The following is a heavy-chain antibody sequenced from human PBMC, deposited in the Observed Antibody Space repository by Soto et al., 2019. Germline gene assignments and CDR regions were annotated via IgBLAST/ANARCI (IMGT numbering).Heavy chain of an antibody. CDR2: IYYSGNT. Sequence: SETLSLTCTVSGGSISSYYWSWIRQPPGKGLEWIGYIYYSGNTYYNPSLKSRVTISVDTSKNQFSLKLSSVTAADTAVYYCARISVAGPSYYYGMDVWGQGTTVTVSS. V-gene: IGHV4-59*06. CDR1: GGSISSYY. J-gene: IGHJ6*02. D-gene: IGHD6-19*01. CDR3: ARISVAGPSYYYGMDV.